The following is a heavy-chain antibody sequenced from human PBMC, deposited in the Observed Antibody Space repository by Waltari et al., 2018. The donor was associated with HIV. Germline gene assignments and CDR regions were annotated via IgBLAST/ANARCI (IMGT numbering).Heavy chain of an antibody. D-gene: IGHD3-10*01. CDR1: GFTFSSYE. V-gene: IGHV3-48*03. Sequence: EVPMVEPGGGLVQPGGRRGVSCAASGFTFSSYEMNWVRQAPGKGLEWVSYISSSGSTIYYADSVKGRFTISRDNAKNSLYLQMNSLRAEDTAVYYCARDWGSGSYRWGQGTLVTVSS. CDR2: ISSSGSTI. CDR3: ARDWGSGSYR. J-gene: IGHJ4*02.